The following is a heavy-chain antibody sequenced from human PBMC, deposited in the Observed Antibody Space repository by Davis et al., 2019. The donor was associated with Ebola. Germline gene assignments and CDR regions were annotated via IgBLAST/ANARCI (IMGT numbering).Heavy chain of an antibody. Sequence: PSETLSLTCSVSGGSMSGFLWLWIRQPPGKGLEYIGHVSATGSTTYSPSLQSRVSISVDPSRSQFFLNVNSVTATDTAVYYCQRSHGGQWSPGTLVIVSS. V-gene: IGHV4-4*08. D-gene: IGHD2-15*01. CDR3: QRSHGGQ. CDR1: GGSMSGFL. J-gene: IGHJ1*01. CDR2: VSATGST.